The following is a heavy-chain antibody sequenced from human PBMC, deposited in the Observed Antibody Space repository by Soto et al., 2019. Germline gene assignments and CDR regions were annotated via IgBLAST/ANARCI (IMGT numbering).Heavy chain of an antibody. CDR2: ISGYNGNT. CDR3: ATNGQLPYYCYGMDV. CDR1: GYTFTKYV. Sequence: GASVKVSCKASGYTFTKYVISWVRQAPGQGLEWMGWISGYNGNTNYAQKYQGRITMTIDTSTTTAYMELGSLTSDDTAVYYCATNGQLPYYCYGMDVWGQGTTVTVSS. J-gene: IGHJ6*02. V-gene: IGHV1-18*01. D-gene: IGHD1-26*01.